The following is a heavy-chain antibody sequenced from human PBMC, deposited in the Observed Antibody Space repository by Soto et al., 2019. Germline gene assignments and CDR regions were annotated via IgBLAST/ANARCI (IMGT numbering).Heavy chain of an antibody. CDR2: IIPIFGTA. D-gene: IGHD5-18*01. CDR1: GGTFSSYA. V-gene: IGHV1-69*13. J-gene: IGHJ6*02. CDR3: ARDGKIRVQLWLLVPSYYYYYGMDV. Sequence: GASVKVSCKASGGTFSSYAISWVRQAPGQGLEWMGGIIPIFGTANYAQKFQGRVTITADESTSTAYMELSSLRSEDTAVYYCARDGKIRVQLWLLVPSYYYYYGMDVWGQGTTVTVSS.